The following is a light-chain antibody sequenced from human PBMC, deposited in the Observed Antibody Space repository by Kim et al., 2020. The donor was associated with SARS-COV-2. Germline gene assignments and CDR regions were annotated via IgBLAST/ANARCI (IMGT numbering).Light chain of an antibody. Sequence: GSPGQTASSTSNGGKMGDKYDCWYQQQAGQSPVLVIYQDSTRPSGISARFSASNTGNTATLTIGGTHDMDEAGYYWQAWDSSRVVFGGGTQLTVL. CDR3: QAWDSSRVV. J-gene: IGLJ2*01. CDR1: KMGDKY. CDR2: QDS. V-gene: IGLV3-1*01.